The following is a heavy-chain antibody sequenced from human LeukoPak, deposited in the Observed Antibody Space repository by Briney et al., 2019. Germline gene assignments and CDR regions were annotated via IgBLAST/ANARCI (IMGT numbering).Heavy chain of an antibody. J-gene: IGHJ4*02. Sequence: GGSLRLSCAASGFTFSSYAMSWVRQAPGKGLEWVSAISGSGGSTYYADSVKGRFTISRDNSKNMLYLQMNSLRAEDTAVYYCAKDLVMARGVCWGQGTLVTVSS. CDR3: AKDLVMARGVC. D-gene: IGHD3-10*01. V-gene: IGHV3-23*01. CDR1: GFTFSSYA. CDR2: ISGSGGST.